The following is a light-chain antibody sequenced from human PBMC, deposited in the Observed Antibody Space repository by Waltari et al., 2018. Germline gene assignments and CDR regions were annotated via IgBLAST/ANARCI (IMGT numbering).Light chain of an antibody. CDR2: YTS. J-gene: IGKJ4*01. Sequence: DIVLTQSPAILSLSPGERASLSCRASQSVTNYLAWYQQKPGQAPRLLIYYTSNRATGIPASFSGSGFGTDFTLTISSLEPEDFAVYYCQQRRDWPLTFGGGTKVEIK. CDR1: QSVTNY. CDR3: QQRRDWPLT. V-gene: IGKV3-11*01.